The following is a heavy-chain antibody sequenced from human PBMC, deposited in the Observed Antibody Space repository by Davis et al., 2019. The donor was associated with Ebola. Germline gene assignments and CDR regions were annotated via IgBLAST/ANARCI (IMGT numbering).Heavy chain of an antibody. D-gene: IGHD2-2*02. V-gene: IGHV4-34*01. J-gene: IGHJ4*02. CDR2: INHSGTT. Sequence: SETLSLTCAVYGESFSGFYWAWIRQPPGTGLEWIGEINHSGTTNYNQSLKSRVTISIDTSKNQFSLHLNSVTAADTSVYYCSSGIPGYWGQGTLVTVSS. CDR1: GESFSGFY. CDR3: SSGIPGY.